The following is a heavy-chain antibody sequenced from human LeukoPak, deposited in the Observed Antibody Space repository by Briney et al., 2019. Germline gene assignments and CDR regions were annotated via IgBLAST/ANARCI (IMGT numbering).Heavy chain of an antibody. Sequence: GGSLRLSCPVSGFTFSDYAMTWVRQAPGKGLEWVSSIFAGGGAALYADSVRGRFTIFRDDSKSTLFLQMHSLSAEDTAIYYCAKNYYDRRGPYSWVFDYWGQGTLVTVSS. D-gene: IGHD3-22*01. V-gene: IGHV3-23*01. J-gene: IGHJ4*02. CDR3: AKNYYDRRGPYSWVFDY. CDR2: IFAGGGAA. CDR1: GFTFSDYA.